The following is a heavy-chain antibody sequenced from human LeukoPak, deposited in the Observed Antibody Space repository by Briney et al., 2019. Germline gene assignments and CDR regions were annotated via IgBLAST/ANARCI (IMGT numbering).Heavy chain of an antibody. V-gene: IGHV3-9*01. J-gene: IGHJ4*02. CDR1: GFTFVDYA. CDR3: AIDLSRAGYYYSNNILGYFDY. CDR2: ISWNSVSI. D-gene: IGHD3-22*01. Sequence: GRSLRFSWSPSGFTFVDYAMTWVRQAPGKGLKWVSGISWNSVSISYADSVKGRLTISRDNAKNSLYLQMNSVRDEDKGLYYCAIDLSRAGYYYSNNILGYFDYWGQGTRVSVSS.